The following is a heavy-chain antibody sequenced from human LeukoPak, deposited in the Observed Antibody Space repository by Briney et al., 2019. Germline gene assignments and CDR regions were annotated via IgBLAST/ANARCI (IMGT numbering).Heavy chain of an antibody. CDR1: GGSISSGSYF. CDR3: ARAIYGDYVLNYFDY. J-gene: IGHJ4*02. D-gene: IGHD4-17*01. Sequence: PSETLSLTCTVSGGSISSGSYFWSWIRQPAGKGLEWIGRINTSGSTYYNPSLKSRVTISVDRSKNQFSLKLSSVTAADTAVYYCARAIYGDYVLNYFDYWGQGTLVTVSS. CDR2: INTSGST. V-gene: IGHV4-61*02.